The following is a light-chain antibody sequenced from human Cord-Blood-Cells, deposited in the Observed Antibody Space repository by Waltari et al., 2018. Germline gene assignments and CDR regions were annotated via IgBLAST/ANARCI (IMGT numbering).Light chain of an antibody. CDR2: AAS. CDR1: QSISSY. Sequence: DIQMTQSPSSLSASVGDRVTLTCRASQSISSYLNWYQQKPGNAPKLLIYAASSLQSGVPSRFSGSGSGTDFTLTISSLQPEDFATYDCQQSYSTPWTFGQGTKVESK. J-gene: IGKJ1*01. CDR3: QQSYSTPWT. V-gene: IGKV1-39*01.